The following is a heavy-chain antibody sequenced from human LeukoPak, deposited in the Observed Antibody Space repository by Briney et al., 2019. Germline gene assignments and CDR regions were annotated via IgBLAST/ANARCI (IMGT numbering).Heavy chain of an antibody. V-gene: IGHV4-30-4*01. D-gene: IGHD4-23*01. CDR3: ARDRGYGGNPDY. J-gene: IGHJ4*02. Sequence: PSQTLSLTCTVSGGPISSGDYYWSWIRQPPGKGLEWIGYIYYSGSTNYNPSLKSRVTISVDTSKNQFSLRLSSVTAADTAVYYCARDRGYGGNPDYWGQGTLVTVSS. CDR1: GGPISSGDYY. CDR2: IYYSGST.